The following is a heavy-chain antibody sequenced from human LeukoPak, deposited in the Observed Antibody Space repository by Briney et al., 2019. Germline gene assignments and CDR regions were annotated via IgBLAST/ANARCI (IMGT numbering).Heavy chain of an antibody. CDR1: GYTFTSYY. D-gene: IGHD5-18*01. CDR3: ATESQLGFDY. Sequence: ASVTVSCTASGYTFTSYYMHWVRQAPGQGLEWMGIINPSGGSTSYAQKFQGRVTMTRDTSTSTVYMELSSLRSEDTAVYYCATESQLGFDYWGQGTLFTVSS. CDR2: INPSGGST. J-gene: IGHJ4*02. V-gene: IGHV1-46*01.